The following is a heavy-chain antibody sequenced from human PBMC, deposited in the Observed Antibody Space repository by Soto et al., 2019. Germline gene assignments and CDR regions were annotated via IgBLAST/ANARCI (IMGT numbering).Heavy chain of an antibody. CDR2: ICSEGRNI. Sequence: GGSLRLSCATSGFTVGAYWMHWVRQAPGGGLEWVSRICSEGRNIFYADSVKGRFTMSRDNAKSTVSLQMNSLRAEDTAVYYCARGNYYGMDVWGQGTTVTVSS. CDR3: ARGNYYGMDV. V-gene: IGHV3-74*01. CDR1: GFTVGAYW. J-gene: IGHJ6*02.